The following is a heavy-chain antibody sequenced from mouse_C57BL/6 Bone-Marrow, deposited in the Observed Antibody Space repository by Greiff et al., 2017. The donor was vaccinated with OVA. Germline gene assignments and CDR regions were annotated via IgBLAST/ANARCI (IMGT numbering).Heavy chain of an antibody. CDR1: GFTFSDYY. V-gene: IGHV5-12*01. CDR3: ARHGRLLRWMFAY. D-gene: IGHD1-1*01. J-gene: IGHJ3*01. Sequence: EVHLVESGGGLVQPGGSLKLSCAASGFTFSDYYMYWVRQTPEKRLEWVAYISNVGGSTYYPDTVKGRFTLSRDNAKNTLYLHMGRLKSEDIAMYYCARHGRLLRWMFAYWGQGTLVTVSA. CDR2: ISNVGGST.